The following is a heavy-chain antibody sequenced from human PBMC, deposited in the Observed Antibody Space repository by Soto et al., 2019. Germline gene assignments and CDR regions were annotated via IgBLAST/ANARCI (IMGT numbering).Heavy chain of an antibody. CDR1: GGSISSSSYY. CDR3: ARIDIVVVPAATRTGYYFDD. D-gene: IGHD2-2*01. V-gene: IGHV4-39*01. CDR2: IYYSGST. Sequence: SETLSLTCTVSGGSISSSSYYWGWIRQPPGKGLEWIGSIYYSGSTYYNPSLKSRVTISVDTSKNQFSLKLSSVTAADTAVYYCARIDIVVVPAATRTGYYFDDWGQGTLVTVSS. J-gene: IGHJ4*02.